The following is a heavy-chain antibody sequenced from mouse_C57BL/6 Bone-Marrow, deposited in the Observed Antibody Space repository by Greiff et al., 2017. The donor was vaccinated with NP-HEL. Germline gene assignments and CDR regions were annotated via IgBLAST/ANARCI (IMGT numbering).Heavy chain of an antibody. CDR3: TVVSGYFDY. CDR1: GFNIKDDY. D-gene: IGHD3-1*01. J-gene: IGHJ2*01. V-gene: IGHV14-4*01. Sequence: EVHLVESGAELVRPGASVKLSCTASGFNIKDDYMHWVKQRPEQGLEWIGWIDPENGDTEYASKFQGKATITAGTSSNTAYLQLSSLTSEDTAVYYCTVVSGYFDYWGQGTTLTVSS. CDR2: IDPENGDT.